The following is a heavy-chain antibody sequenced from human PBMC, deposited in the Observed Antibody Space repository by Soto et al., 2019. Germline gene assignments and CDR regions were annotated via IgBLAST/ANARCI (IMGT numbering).Heavy chain of an antibody. J-gene: IGHJ6*02. D-gene: IGHD2-2*01. CDR3: ASGGYCSNTSCYPRYYYYGMDV. Sequence: RASVQVSCKASGYTFTSYYMHWVRQAPGQGLEWMGIINPSGGSTSYAQKFQGRVTMTRDTSTSTVYMELSSLRSEDTAVYYCASGGYCSNTSCYPRYYYYGMDVWGQGTTVTVSS. CDR2: INPSGGST. V-gene: IGHV1-46*01. CDR1: GYTFTSYY.